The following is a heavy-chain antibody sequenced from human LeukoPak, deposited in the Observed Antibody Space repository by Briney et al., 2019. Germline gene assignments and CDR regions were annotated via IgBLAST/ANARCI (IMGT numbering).Heavy chain of an antibody. CDR1: GGSFSGYY. V-gene: IGHV4-34*01. J-gene: IGHJ3*02. CDR3: ARDRVEYSYDAFDI. D-gene: IGHD5-18*01. Sequence: PSETLSLTCAVYGGSFSGYYWSWIRQPPGKGLEWIGEINHSGSTNYNPSLESRVTISVDTSKNQFSLKLSSVTAADTAVYYCARDRVEYSYDAFDIWGQGTMVTVSS. CDR2: INHSGST.